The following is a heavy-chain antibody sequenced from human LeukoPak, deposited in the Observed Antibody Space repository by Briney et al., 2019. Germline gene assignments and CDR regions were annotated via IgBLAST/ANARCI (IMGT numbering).Heavy chain of an antibody. Sequence: GASAKVSCKASGYTFTSYGISWVRQAPGQGLEWMGWISAYNGNTNYAQKLQGRVTMTTDTSTSTAYMELRSLRSDDTAVYYCARGEGSGWLELSFDYWGQGTLVTVSS. CDR2: ISAYNGNT. D-gene: IGHD6-19*01. CDR3: ARGEGSGWLELSFDY. V-gene: IGHV1-18*01. CDR1: GYTFTSYG. J-gene: IGHJ4*02.